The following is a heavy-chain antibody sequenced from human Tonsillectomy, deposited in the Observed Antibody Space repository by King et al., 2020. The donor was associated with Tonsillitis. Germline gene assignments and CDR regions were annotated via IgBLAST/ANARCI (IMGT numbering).Heavy chain of an antibody. V-gene: IGHV1-69*01. CDR2: IIPIFGTA. Sequence: QLVQSGAEVKKPGSSVKVSCKASGGTFSSYAISWVRQAPGQGLEWMGGIIPIFGTANYAQKFQGRVTITADESTSTAYMELSSLRSEDTAVYYCARDPPHPDYDNNHDSYYYYGMDVWGQGTTVTVSS. CDR1: GGTFSSYA. J-gene: IGHJ6*02. CDR3: ARDPPHPDYDNNHDSYYYYGMDV. D-gene: IGHD3-22*01.